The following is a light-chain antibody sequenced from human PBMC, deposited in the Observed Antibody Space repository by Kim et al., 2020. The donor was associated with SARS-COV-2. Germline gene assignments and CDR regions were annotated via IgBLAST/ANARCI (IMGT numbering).Light chain of an antibody. CDR2: EVS. CDR3: CSYAGDVV. Sequence: PGQSITISCTGTSSDVGSYNLVSWYQQHPGKAPKLMIYEVSKRPSGVSNRFSGSKSGNTASLTISGLQAEDEADYYCCSYAGDVVFGGGTQLTVL. CDR1: SSDVGSYNL. J-gene: IGLJ2*01. V-gene: IGLV2-23*02.